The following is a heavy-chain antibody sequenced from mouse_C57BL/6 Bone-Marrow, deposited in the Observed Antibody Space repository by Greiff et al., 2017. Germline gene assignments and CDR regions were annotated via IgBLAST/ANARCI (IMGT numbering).Heavy chain of an antibody. V-gene: IGHV5-17*01. J-gene: IGHJ4*01. CDR2: ISSGSSTI. CDR3: AMGKWVYAMDY. CDR1: GFTFSDYG. D-gene: IGHD1-3*01. Sequence: EVKLVESGGGLVKPGGSLKLSCAASGFTFSDYGMHWVRQAPEKGLEWVAYISSGSSTIYYADTVKGRFTISRDNAKNTLFLQMTSLRSEDTAMYYCAMGKWVYAMDYWGQGTSVTVSS.